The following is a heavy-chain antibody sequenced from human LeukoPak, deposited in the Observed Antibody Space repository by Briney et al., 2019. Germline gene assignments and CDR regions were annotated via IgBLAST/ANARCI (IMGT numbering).Heavy chain of an antibody. V-gene: IGHV3-23*01. CDR1: GFTFRTYA. J-gene: IGHJ4*02. Sequence: GGSLRLSCAASGFTFRTYAMSWVRQAPGKGLEWVSAISGGGGSTYYADSVKGRFTISRDNSKNTLFLQMNSLRAEDTAVYYCAKDRYCGGGTCYWSYFDYWGQGTLVTVSS. CDR3: AKDRYCGGGTCYWSYFDY. CDR2: ISGGGGST. D-gene: IGHD2-15*01.